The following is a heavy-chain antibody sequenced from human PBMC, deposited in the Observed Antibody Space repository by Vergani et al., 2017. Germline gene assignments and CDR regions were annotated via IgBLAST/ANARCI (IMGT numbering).Heavy chain of an antibody. V-gene: IGHV4-39*01. CDR2: IYHSGGA. CDR3: ARTDSFILRYFHWAL. J-gene: IGHJ4*02. Sequence: QLHLQESGPGLVKPSETLSLTCTVSGGSITSSSYYWGWIRQPPGKGLEWIGNIYHSGGAYYNPSLKGRVTISVGTSKNQFSLEVTSVTAADTAIYFCARTDSFILRYFHWALWGQGTLVTVSS. D-gene: IGHD3-9*01. CDR1: GGSITSSSYY.